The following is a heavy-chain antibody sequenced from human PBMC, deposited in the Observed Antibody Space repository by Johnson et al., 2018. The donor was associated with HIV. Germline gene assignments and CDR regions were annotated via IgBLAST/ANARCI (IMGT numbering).Heavy chain of an antibody. CDR2: IRYDGSNK. D-gene: IGHD4-23*01. V-gene: IGHV3-30*02. CDR3: ASGEYYGGNYGALDI. Sequence: QVQLVESGGCVVQPGGSLRLSCAASGFTFSSYGMHWVRQAPGKGLEWVAFIRYDGSNKYYADSVKGRFTISRDNSKNTLYLQVNGLRVEDTAVFYCASGEYYGGNYGALDIWGQGTMVTVSS. CDR1: GFTFSSYG. J-gene: IGHJ3*02.